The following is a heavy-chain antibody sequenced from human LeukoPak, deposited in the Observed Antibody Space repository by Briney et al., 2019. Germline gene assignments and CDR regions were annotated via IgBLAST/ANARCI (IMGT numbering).Heavy chain of an antibody. V-gene: IGHV4-39*01. CDR1: GGSISSSSYY. CDR2: IYYSGST. Sequence: SETLSLTCTVSGGSISSSSYYWGWIRQPPGKGLEWIGSIYYSGSTYYNPSLKSRVTISVDTSKNQFSLKLSSVTAADTAVYYCARVWELPVGMDVWGQGTTVTVSS. D-gene: IGHD1-7*01. J-gene: IGHJ6*02. CDR3: ARVWELPVGMDV.